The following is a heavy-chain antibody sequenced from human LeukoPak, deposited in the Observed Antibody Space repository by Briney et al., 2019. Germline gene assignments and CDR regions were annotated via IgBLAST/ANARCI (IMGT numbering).Heavy chain of an antibody. Sequence: SETLSLTCAVSGYSISSGYHWGWIRQPPGNGLEWIGSIYHSGSTYYKPSLKSRITISVDTSKNHFSLKLSSVTAADTAVYYCARIVVAGPIDYWGQGTLVTVSS. V-gene: IGHV4-38-2*01. CDR1: GYSISSGYH. J-gene: IGHJ4*02. CDR2: IYHSGST. D-gene: IGHD6-19*01. CDR3: ARIVVAGPIDY.